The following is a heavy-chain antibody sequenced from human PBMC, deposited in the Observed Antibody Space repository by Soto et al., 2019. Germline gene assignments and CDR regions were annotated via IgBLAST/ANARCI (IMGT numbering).Heavy chain of an antibody. Sequence: HVQLVQSGTEVKKPGASVKVSCKVSGYTFTSYGMSWMRQAPGQGLEWMGWISTYNGNTNYAQNLQGRVSMTTDTSTRPAYMELRSLRSDDTAVYYXAXRXXXYPYYFAYWGQGTLVTVSS. CDR2: ISTYNGNT. CDR3: AXRXXXYPYYFAY. J-gene: IGHJ4*02. V-gene: IGHV1-18*01. CDR1: GYTFTSYG.